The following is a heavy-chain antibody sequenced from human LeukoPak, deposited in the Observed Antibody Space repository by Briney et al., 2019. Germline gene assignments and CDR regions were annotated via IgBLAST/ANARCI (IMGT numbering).Heavy chain of an antibody. V-gene: IGHV4-59*12. CDR1: GGSISSYY. CDR3: ASSALAEGDWFDP. CDR2: IYYSGST. J-gene: IGHJ5*02. D-gene: IGHD6-19*01. Sequence: PSETLSLTCTVSGGSISSYYWSWIRQPPGKGLEWIGYIYYSGSTNYNPSLKSRVTISVDTSKNQFSLKLSSVTAADTAVYYCASSALAEGDWFDPWGQGTLVTVSS.